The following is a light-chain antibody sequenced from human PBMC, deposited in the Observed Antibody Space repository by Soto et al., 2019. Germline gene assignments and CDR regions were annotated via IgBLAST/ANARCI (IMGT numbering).Light chain of an antibody. J-gene: IGKJ5*01. CDR3: QPRGDCSRST. V-gene: IGKV3-11*01. Sequence: EIVLRQCRATLSLTTAEIATLSYKASQSVSRRLAWDQQKPGQATRLLMYDVANRATGIPARFSGSGSGADFTLTISSLEPEDYAVYYCQPRGDCSRSTFGQGARLEIK. CDR2: DVA. CDR1: QSVSRR.